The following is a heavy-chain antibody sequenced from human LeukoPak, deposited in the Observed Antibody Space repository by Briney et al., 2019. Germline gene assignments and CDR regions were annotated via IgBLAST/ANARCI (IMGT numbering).Heavy chain of an antibody. CDR3: ARTQQWLVREHYYYGMDV. Sequence: GGSLRLSCAASGFTFSSYWMSWVRQAPGKGLEWVANIKQDGSEKYYVDSVKGRFTISRDNSKNTLYLQMNSLRAEDTAEYYCARTQQWLVREHYYYGMDVWGQGTTVTVSS. D-gene: IGHD6-19*01. CDR2: IKQDGSEK. J-gene: IGHJ6*02. V-gene: IGHV3-7*01. CDR1: GFTFSSYW.